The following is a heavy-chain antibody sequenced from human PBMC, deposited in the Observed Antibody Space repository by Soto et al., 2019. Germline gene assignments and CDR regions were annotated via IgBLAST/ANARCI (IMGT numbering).Heavy chain of an antibody. CDR2: IYYSGST. J-gene: IGHJ4*02. Sequence: SETLSLTCTVSGGSISSYYWSWIRQPPGKGLEWIGYIYYSGSTNYNPSLKSRVTISVDTSKNQFSLKLSSVTAADTAVYYCARLAYCGGDCYMGPFDYWGQGTLVTVSS. CDR3: ARLAYCGGDCYMGPFDY. V-gene: IGHV4-59*01. D-gene: IGHD2-21*02. CDR1: GGSISSYY.